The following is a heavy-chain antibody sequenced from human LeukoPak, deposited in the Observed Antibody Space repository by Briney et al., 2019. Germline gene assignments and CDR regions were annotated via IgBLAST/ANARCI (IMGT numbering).Heavy chain of an antibody. CDR3: AKGTYSSSPRDY. V-gene: IGHV3-23*01. Sequence: GGSLRLSCAASGFTFSSCAMSWVRQAPGQGLEWVSAISGSGGSTYYADSVKGRFTISRDNSKNTLFLQMNSLRAEDTAVYYCAKGTYSSSPRDYWGQGTLVTVSS. D-gene: IGHD6-6*01. CDR2: ISGSGGST. CDR1: GFTFSSCA. J-gene: IGHJ4*02.